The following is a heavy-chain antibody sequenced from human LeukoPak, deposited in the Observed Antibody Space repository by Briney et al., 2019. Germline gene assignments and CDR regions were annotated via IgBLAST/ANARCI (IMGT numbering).Heavy chain of an antibody. CDR1: GGSISSSSYY. CDR3: ATIRRNYIWGDYRYDGVDY. CDR2: IYYSGST. V-gene: IGHV4-39*01. J-gene: IGHJ4*02. D-gene: IGHD3-16*02. Sequence: LETLSLTCTVSGGSISSSSYYWGWIRQPPGKGLEWIGNIYYSGSTYYNPSLKSRVTVSVDTSKNQFSLKLSSVTAADTAVYYCATIRRNYIWGDYRYDGVDYWGQGTLVIVSS.